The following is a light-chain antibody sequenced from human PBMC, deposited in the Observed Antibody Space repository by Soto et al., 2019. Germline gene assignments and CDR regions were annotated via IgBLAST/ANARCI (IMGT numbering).Light chain of an antibody. J-gene: IGLJ1*01. CDR1: SSDVGRYNY. Sequence: QSALTQPASVSGSPGQSITISCTGTSSDVGRYNYVSWYQQHPGKAPKLMIYEVSNRPSGVSNRFSGSKSGNTASLTISGLQAEDEADYYCSSFISSSTTNYVFGTGTKLTVL. V-gene: IGLV2-14*01. CDR3: SSFISSSTTNYV. CDR2: EVS.